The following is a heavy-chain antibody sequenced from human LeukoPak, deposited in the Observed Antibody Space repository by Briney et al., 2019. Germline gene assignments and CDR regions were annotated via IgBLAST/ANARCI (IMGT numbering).Heavy chain of an antibody. J-gene: IGHJ5*02. CDR2: IYSGGST. V-gene: IGHV3-66*01. Sequence: GGSLRLSCAASGFTVSSNYMSWVRQAPGKGLEWVSVIYSGGSTYYADSVKGRFTISRDNSKNTLYLQMNSLRAEDTAVYYCAREVVAGTTSPWFDPWGQGTLVTVSS. CDR1: GFTVSSNY. CDR3: AREVVAGTTSPWFDP. D-gene: IGHD1-7*01.